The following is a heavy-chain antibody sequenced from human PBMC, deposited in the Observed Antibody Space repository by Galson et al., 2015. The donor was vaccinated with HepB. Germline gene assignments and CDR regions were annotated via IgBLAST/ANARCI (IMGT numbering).Heavy chain of an antibody. CDR2: IWYDGSNK. V-gene: IGHV3-33*06. D-gene: IGHD4-23*01. CDR3: AKEALPDYGGVTGLDY. Sequence: SLRLSCAASGFTFSSFGMHWVRQAPGKGLEWVAVIWYDGSNKDYADSVKGRFTISRDTSKNTLFLQMSSLRADDTAVYFYAKEALPDYGGVTGLDYWGQGTLVTVSS. J-gene: IGHJ4*02. CDR1: GFTFSSFG.